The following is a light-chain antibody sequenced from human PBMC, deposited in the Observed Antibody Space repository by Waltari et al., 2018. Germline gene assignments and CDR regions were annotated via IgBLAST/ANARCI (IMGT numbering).Light chain of an antibody. CDR2: SNN. CDR1: SSNIRSNT. V-gene: IGLV1-44*01. Sequence: QSVLTQPPSASGTPGQRVTISCSGSSSNIRSNTVNWYQQVPGTAPKLLIYSNNQRPSGVPDRFSGSKSGTSASLAISGLQSEDEAHYYCAAWDDSLNGWVFGGGTKLTVL. J-gene: IGLJ3*02. CDR3: AAWDDSLNGWV.